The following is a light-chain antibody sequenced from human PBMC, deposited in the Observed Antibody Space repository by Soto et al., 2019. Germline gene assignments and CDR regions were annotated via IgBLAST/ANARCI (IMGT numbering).Light chain of an antibody. CDR2: EVT. V-gene: IGLV2-14*01. Sequence: QSVLTQPASVSGSAGQSITISCTGTSGDIGSYNRVSWYQQHPGKAPKLIIYEVTDRPSGVSNRFSGSKSGNTASLTISGLQAEDEAEYYCSSYTNINTRACVFGTGTKVTV. J-gene: IGLJ1*01. CDR1: SGDIGSYNR. CDR3: SSYTNINTRACV.